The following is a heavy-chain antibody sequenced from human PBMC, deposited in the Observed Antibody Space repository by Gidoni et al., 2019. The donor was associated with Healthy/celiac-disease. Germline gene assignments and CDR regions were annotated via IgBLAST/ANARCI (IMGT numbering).Heavy chain of an antibody. V-gene: IGHV3-66*01. CDR1: GFTVSSHY. D-gene: IGHD6-19*01. Sequence: EVQLVESGGGLVQPEGSLRLSCAASGFTVSSHYMSWVRQAPGKGLEWVSVIYSGGSTYYADSVKGRFTIARDNSKNTLYLQMNSLRAEDTAVYYCARVGSGYSSGPPLGYFDYWGQGTLVTVSS. CDR3: ARVGSGYSSGPPLGYFDY. CDR2: IYSGGST. J-gene: IGHJ4*02.